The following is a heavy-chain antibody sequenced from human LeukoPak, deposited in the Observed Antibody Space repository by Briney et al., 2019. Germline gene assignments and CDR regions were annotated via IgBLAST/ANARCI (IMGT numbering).Heavy chain of an antibody. CDR1: GFTFSSYA. Sequence: PGGSLRLSCAASGFTFSSYAMSWVRQAPGKGLEWISAISGSGGSTYYADSVKGRFTISRDNSKNTLYLQMNSLRAEDTAVYYCAKMIYDILTGSYYFDYWGQGTLVTVSS. CDR2: ISGSGGST. CDR3: AKMIYDILTGSYYFDY. D-gene: IGHD3-9*01. J-gene: IGHJ4*02. V-gene: IGHV3-23*01.